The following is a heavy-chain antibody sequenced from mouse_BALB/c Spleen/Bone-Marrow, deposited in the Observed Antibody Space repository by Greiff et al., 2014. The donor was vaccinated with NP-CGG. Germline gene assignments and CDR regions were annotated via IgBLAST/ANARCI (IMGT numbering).Heavy chain of an antibody. CDR1: GFSLTSYG. V-gene: IGHV2-9*02. Sequence: VQLQQSGPGLVAPSQSLSITFTVSGFSLTSYGVHWVRQPPGKGPEWLGVIWAGGSTNYNSALMSRLSISKDNSKSQVFLKMNSLQTDDTAMYYCARDGDYDEGAWFAYWGQGTLVTVSA. J-gene: IGHJ3*01. CDR3: ARDGDYDEGAWFAY. D-gene: IGHD2-4*01. CDR2: IWAGGST.